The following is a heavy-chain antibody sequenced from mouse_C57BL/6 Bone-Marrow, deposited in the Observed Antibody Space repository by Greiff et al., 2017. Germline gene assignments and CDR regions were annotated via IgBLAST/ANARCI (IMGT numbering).Heavy chain of an antibody. V-gene: IGHV1-69*01. CDR2: IDPSDSYT. Sequence: QVQLQQPGAELVMPGASVKLSCKASGYTFTSYWMHWVKQRPGQGLEWIGEIDPSDSYTNYNQKFKGKSTLTVDKSSSTAYMQLSSLTSEDSAVYYCARGRGGYFDDGGQGTTLTVSS. CDR3: ARGRGGYFDD. CDR1: GYTFTSYW. J-gene: IGHJ2*01.